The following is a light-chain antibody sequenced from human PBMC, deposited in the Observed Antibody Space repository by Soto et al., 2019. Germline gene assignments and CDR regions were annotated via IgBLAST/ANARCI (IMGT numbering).Light chain of an antibody. CDR2: GAS. J-gene: IGKJ5*01. CDR3: QQYGDSPIT. Sequence: EIVLTQSPGTLSLSPRERATLSCRASQSVTSTYLAWYQQKPGQAPRLLISGASNRATGVPDRFSGNGSGTDFTLTITGLEPEDFALYYCQQYGDSPITFGQGTRLEIK. CDR1: QSVTSTY. V-gene: IGKV3-20*01.